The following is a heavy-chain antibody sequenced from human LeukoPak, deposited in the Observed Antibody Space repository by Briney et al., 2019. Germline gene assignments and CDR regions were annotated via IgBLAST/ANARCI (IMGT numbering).Heavy chain of an antibody. CDR3: ARGLCSSTACYQGPFDF. CDR2: ITNKTYGGTT. D-gene: IGHD2-2*01. CDR1: GFVFSSAW. V-gene: IGHV3-15*01. J-gene: IGHJ4*02. Sequence: PGGSLRLSCVASGFVFSSAWMTWVRQAPGKGLEWVGHITNKTYGGTTDYAAPGKDRFIISRDDSKNTLYLQMNRLRTDDTAVYYCARGLCSSTACYQGPFDFWGQGMLVTVSS.